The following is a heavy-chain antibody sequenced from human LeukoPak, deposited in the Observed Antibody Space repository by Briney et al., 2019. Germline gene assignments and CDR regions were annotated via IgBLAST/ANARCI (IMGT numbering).Heavy chain of an antibody. D-gene: IGHD4-17*01. CDR3: IPHYGLGPENNYGMDV. CDR2: IKSKNDCVAM. Sequence: PVGPLRFSCAAPGYSFTNSWMSWVPQAPGKGLEWVGHIKSKNDCVAMDYDAPVKGRLTTSRDHSKQTLYLQMYKVKIEDTGIHYCIPHYGLGPENNYGMDVWGQGTTVTVSS. J-gene: IGHJ6*02. CDR1: GYSFTNSW. V-gene: IGHV3-15*01.